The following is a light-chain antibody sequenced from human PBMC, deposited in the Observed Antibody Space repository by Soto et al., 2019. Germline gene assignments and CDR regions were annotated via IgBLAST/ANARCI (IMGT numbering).Light chain of an antibody. J-gene: IGKJ2*01. Sequence: EIVLTQSPGTLSLSPGERATLSCRASQSVTSSYLAWYQQKPGQAPRLLIYGASSRATAIPDRFSGGGSGTDFTLTISRLEPEDFAADYCQQYGSSPLYTFGQGTKLEIK. V-gene: IGKV3-20*01. CDR3: QQYGSSPLYT. CDR2: GAS. CDR1: QSVTSSY.